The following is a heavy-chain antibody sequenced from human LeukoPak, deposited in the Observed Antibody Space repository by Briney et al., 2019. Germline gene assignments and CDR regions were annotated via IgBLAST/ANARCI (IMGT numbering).Heavy chain of an antibody. CDR3: ARGGVIWTFDY. V-gene: IGHV4-59*01. Sequence: SETLSLTCTVSGGSISFYYWSWIRQPPGKGLEWIGYIYYSGSTNYNPSLKSRVTISVDTSKNQFSLKLSSVTAADTAVYYCARGGVIWTFDYWGQGTLVTVSS. J-gene: IGHJ4*02. CDR1: GGSISFYY. D-gene: IGHD3-16*02. CDR2: IYYSGST.